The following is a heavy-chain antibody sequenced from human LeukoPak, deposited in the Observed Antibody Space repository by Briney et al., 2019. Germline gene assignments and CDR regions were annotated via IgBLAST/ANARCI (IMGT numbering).Heavy chain of an antibody. J-gene: IGHJ4*02. CDR3: VRLRRNRDRSGYYYFYNY. D-gene: IGHD3-22*01. CDR1: GFTFSDYS. CDR2: INPTSTSI. Sequence: GGSLILSCAASGFTFSDYSINWVRQAPGKGLEWVSSINPTSTSIYYADAAKGRFTISRDNAKSSLYLQMNSLRAEDTARYYCVRLRRNRDRSGYYYFYNYWGQGIQVTVSS. V-gene: IGHV3-21*01.